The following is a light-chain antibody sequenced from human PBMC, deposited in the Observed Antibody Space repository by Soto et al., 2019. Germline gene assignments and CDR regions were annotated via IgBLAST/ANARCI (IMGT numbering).Light chain of an antibody. J-gene: IGKJ1*01. CDR3: QQYRCWPRT. CDR1: QSVDIN. Sequence: EGVLTQSPDTLSVSPGERVTLSCRASQSVDINLAWYQQKPGQAPRLLIYGASTRATDMSGTFSDRGSGTEFTLTINYLRPEDFALYYCQQYRCWPRTFAQGTKLDIK. V-gene: IGKV3-15*01. CDR2: GAS.